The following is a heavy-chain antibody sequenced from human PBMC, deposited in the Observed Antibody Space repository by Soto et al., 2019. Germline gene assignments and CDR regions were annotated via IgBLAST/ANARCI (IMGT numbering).Heavy chain of an antibody. CDR3: ASRSGQLPYYFDY. CDR2: ISASKGNT. V-gene: IGHV1-18*01. J-gene: IGHJ4*02. CDR1: GYTFSNYG. D-gene: IGHD1-1*01. Sequence: ASVKVSCKASGYTFSNYGITWLRRAPGQGFEWMGWISASKGNTNYARKFQGRVTMTTDTSTSTFYMELRSLRSDDTAVYYCASRSGQLPYYFDYWGQGTLVTVSS.